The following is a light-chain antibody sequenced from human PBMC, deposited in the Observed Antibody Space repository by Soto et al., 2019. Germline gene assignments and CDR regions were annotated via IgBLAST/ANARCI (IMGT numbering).Light chain of an antibody. J-gene: IGKJ5*01. Sequence: EVVLTQSPATLSLSPGETATLSCRASHNVDIYLTWNQQKPGQAPRPLIYDPSNRATGIPARFSGSGSGTDFTLTISCLDPEHSAVYYCQQRKHWPPLTFGQGTRLE. V-gene: IGKV3-11*01. CDR1: HNVDIY. CDR3: QQRKHWPPLT. CDR2: DPS.